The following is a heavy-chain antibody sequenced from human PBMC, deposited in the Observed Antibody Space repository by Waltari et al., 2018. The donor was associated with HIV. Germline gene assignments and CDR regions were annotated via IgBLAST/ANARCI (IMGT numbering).Heavy chain of an antibody. Sequence: EVQLVESGGGSLQAGGSLRLSCAASGFAFGSHYLFWGRQAPRKGVVGGSRFRWGGSTTSYADSVKGRFTVSRDNARNTLYLQMNSLRAEDTAVYYCARYRPEVHYYNGMDVWGQGTTVTVSS. D-gene: IGHD3-16*02. CDR3: ARYRPEVHYYNGMDV. J-gene: IGHJ6*02. V-gene: IGHV3-74*01. CDR2: FRWGGSTT. CDR1: GFAFGSHY.